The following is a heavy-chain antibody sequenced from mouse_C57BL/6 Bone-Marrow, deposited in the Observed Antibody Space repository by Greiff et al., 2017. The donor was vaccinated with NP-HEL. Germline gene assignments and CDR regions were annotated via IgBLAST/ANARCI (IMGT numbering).Heavy chain of an antibody. CDR1: GFNIKDGY. J-gene: IGHJ4*01. Sequence: EVQLQQSGAELVRPGASVKLSCTASGFNIKDGYMHWVKQRPEQGLEWIGWIDPENGDTEYASKFQGKATITADTSSNTAYLQLSSLTSEDTAVYYCTTGTDYYAMDYWGQGTSVTVSS. CDR2: IDPENGDT. V-gene: IGHV14-4*01. CDR3: TTGTDYYAMDY.